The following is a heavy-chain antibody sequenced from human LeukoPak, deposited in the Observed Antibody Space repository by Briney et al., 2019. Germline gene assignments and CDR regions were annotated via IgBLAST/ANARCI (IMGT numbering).Heavy chain of an antibody. V-gene: IGHV3-30*04. Sequence: GGSLRLSCAASGFTFSSYAMRWVRQAPGKGLEWVAVISYDGSNKYYADSVKGRFTISRDNSKNTLYLQMNSLRAEDTAVYYCARDGDRYSSSWFDYWGQGTLVTVSS. CDR2: ISYDGSNK. J-gene: IGHJ4*02. CDR1: GFTFSSYA. D-gene: IGHD6-13*01. CDR3: ARDGDRYSSSWFDY.